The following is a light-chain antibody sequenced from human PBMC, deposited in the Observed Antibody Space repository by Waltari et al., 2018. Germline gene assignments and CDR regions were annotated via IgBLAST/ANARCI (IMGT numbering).Light chain of an antibody. Sequence: DIQMTQSPAALSASVGDRVPITCRASQSISTWLAWYQQKPGKAPKLLIYKASSVQSGVPSRFSGSGSETEFTLTITSLHPDDFATYYCQHYNSYPWTFGQGTKVEIK. CDR2: KAS. V-gene: IGKV1-5*03. CDR3: QHYNSYPWT. J-gene: IGKJ1*01. CDR1: QSISTW.